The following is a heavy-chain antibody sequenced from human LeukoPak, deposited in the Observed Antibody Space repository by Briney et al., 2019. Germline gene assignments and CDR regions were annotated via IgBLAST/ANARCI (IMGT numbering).Heavy chain of an antibody. CDR3: ARVRDYGDPLYYYGMDV. CDR2: ISSSGSTI. V-gene: IGHV3-11*01. J-gene: IGHJ6*02. Sequence: GGSLRLSCAASGFTFSDYYMSWIRQAPGKGLEWVSYISSSGSTIYYADSAKGRFTISRDNAKNSLYLQMNSLRAEDTAVYYCARVRDYGDPLYYYGMDVWGQGTTVTVSS. CDR1: GFTFSDYY. D-gene: IGHD4-17*01.